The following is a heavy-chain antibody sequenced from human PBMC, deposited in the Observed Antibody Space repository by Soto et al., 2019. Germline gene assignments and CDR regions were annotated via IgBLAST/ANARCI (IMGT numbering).Heavy chain of an antibody. J-gene: IGHJ6*02. V-gene: IGHV4-39*01. CDR1: XGSXXSXSYY. D-gene: IGHD6-13*01. CDR3: ASQQLVHYYYGMDV. Sequence: LXLTXTVSXGSXXSXSYYWGWIRQPPGKGLEWIGSIYYSGSTYYNPSLKSRVTISVDTSKNQFSLKLSSVTAADTAVYYCASQQLVHYYYGMDVWGQGTTVTV. CDR2: IYYSGST.